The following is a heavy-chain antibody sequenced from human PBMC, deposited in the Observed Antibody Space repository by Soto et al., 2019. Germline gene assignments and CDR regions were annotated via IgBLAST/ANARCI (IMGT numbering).Heavy chain of an antibody. J-gene: IGHJ4*02. CDR2: IYYSGST. Sequence: SETLSLTCTVSGGSISSYYWSWIRQPPGKGLEWIGYIYYSGSTNYNPSLKSRVTISVDTSKNQFSLKLSSVTAADTAVYYCASKPRDGYNLSGFYWGQGTLVTVSS. CDR1: GGSISSYY. D-gene: IGHD5-12*01. V-gene: IGHV4-59*01. CDR3: ASKPRDGYNLSGFY.